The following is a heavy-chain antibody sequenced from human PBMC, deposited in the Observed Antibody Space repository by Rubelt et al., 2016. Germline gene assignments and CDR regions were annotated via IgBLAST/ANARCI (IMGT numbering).Heavy chain of an antibody. Sequence: ESGPGLVKPSGTLSLTCAVSGGSISSSNWWSWVRQPPGKGLEWTGEIYHSGSTNYNPSLKSRVTISVDTSKNQFSLKLSSVTAADTAVYYCASGSSEWLMDAFDIWGQGTMVTVSS. V-gene: IGHV4-4*02. D-gene: IGHD1-26*01. CDR2: IYHSGST. CDR1: GGSISSSNW. J-gene: IGHJ3*02. CDR3: ASGSSEWLMDAFDI.